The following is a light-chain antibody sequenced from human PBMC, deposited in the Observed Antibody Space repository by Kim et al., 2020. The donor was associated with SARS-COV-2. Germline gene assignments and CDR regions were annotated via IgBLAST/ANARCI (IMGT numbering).Light chain of an antibody. CDR2: DNN. CDR1: SSNIGNNY. Sequence: GQGVTISCSGSSSNIGNNYVSWYQQLPGTAPKLLIYDNNKRPSGIPDRFSGSKSGTSATLGITGLQTGDEADYHCGTWDTNLTAGVFGGGTQLTVL. V-gene: IGLV1-51*01. J-gene: IGLJ3*02. CDR3: GTWDTNLTAGV.